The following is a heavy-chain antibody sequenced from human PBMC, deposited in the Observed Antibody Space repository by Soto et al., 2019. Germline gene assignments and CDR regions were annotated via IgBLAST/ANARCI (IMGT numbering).Heavy chain of an antibody. CDR3: ARVYGKCFAF. Sequence: PGESLKISCQGSGYTFPLFWIGWVRQMPGKGLEWMGVIYPDDSTTRYSPSFQGQVTFSVERSSSTVYLHWNSLEASDTAIYYCARVYGKCFAFWGQGTQVTVSS. D-gene: IGHD1-20*01. J-gene: IGHJ4*02. V-gene: IGHV5-51*01. CDR1: GYTFPLFW. CDR2: IYPDDSTT.